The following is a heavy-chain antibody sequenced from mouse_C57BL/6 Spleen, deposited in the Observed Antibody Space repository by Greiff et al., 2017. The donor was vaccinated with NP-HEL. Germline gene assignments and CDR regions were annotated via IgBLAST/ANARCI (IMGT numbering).Heavy chain of an antibody. CDR3: SRLISYDGNYGRFDY. J-gene: IGHJ2*01. CDR1: GFTFTDYY. CDR2: IRNKANGYTT. Sequence: EVKLVESGGGLVQPGGSLSLSCAASGFTFTDYYMSWVRQPPGKALEWLGFIRNKANGYTTEYSASVKGRFTISRDNSQSILYLQMNALRAEDSATYYCSRLISYDGNYGRFDYWGQGTTLTVSA. D-gene: IGHD2-1*01. V-gene: IGHV7-3*01.